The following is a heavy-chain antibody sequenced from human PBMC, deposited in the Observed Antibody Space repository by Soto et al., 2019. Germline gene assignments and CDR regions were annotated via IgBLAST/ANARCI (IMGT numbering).Heavy chain of an antibody. CDR1: GGSISSGGYY. V-gene: IGHV4-31*03. Sequence: SETLSLTCTVSGGSISSGGYYWSWIRQHPGKGLEWIGYIYYSGSTYYNPSLKSRVTISVDTSKNQFSLKLSSVTAADTAVYYCARDIILTGYYNPHYYGMDVWGQGTTVTVSS. CDR3: ARDIILTGYYNPHYYGMDV. J-gene: IGHJ6*02. CDR2: IYYSGST. D-gene: IGHD3-9*01.